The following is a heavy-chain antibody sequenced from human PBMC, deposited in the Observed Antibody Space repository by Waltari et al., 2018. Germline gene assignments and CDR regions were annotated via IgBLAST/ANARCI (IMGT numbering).Heavy chain of an antibody. J-gene: IGHJ4*02. CDR2: IYYSGST. D-gene: IGHD6-13*01. Sequence: QLQLQESGPGLVKPSETLSLTCTVSGGSISSSSYYWGWIRQPPGKGLGWIGSIYYSGSTYYNPSLKSRVSISVDTSKNQFSLKLSSVTAADTAVYYCARDFYSSTPMDYWGQGTLVTVSS. V-gene: IGHV4-39*07. CDR1: GGSISSSSYY. CDR3: ARDFYSSTPMDY.